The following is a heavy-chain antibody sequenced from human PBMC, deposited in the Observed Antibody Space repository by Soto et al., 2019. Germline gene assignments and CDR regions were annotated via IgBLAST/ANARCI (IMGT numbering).Heavy chain of an antibody. D-gene: IGHD5-18*01. Sequence: ASVKVSCKASGYTFTGYYMHWVRQAPVQGLEWMGWINPNSGGTNYAQKFQGWVTMTRDTSISTAYMELSRLRSDDTAVYYCARDKVGYSYGSYYYYGMDAWGQGTTVTVSS. V-gene: IGHV1-2*04. J-gene: IGHJ6*02. CDR2: INPNSGGT. CDR1: GYTFTGYY. CDR3: ARDKVGYSYGSYYYYGMDA.